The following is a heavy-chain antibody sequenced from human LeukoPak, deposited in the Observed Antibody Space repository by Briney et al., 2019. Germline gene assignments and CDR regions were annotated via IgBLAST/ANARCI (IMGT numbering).Heavy chain of an antibody. J-gene: IGHJ6*03. Sequence: KSGGSLRLSCAASGFTFSSYSMNWVRQAPGKGLEWVSSISSSSSYIYYADSVKGRFTISRDNAKNSLYLQMNSLRAEDTAVYYCAREFRADYGDYESQYYYYYYMDVRGKGTTVTVSS. V-gene: IGHV3-21*01. CDR3: AREFRADYGDYESQYYYYYYMDV. CDR1: GFTFSSYS. CDR2: ISSSSSYI. D-gene: IGHD4-17*01.